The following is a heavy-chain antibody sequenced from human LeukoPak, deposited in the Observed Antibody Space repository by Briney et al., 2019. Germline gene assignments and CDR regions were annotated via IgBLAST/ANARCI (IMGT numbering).Heavy chain of an antibody. Sequence: GRSLRLSCAASGFTFSSYGMHWVRQGPGKGLEWVAVIWYDGSNKYYVDSVKGRFTISRDNSKNTLYLQMNSLRAEDTAVYYCARAGANIGVVPAAINFDYWGQGTLVTVSS. CDR2: IWYDGSNK. D-gene: IGHD2-2*02. V-gene: IGHV3-33*01. CDR1: GFTFSSYG. J-gene: IGHJ4*02. CDR3: ARAGANIGVVPAAINFDY.